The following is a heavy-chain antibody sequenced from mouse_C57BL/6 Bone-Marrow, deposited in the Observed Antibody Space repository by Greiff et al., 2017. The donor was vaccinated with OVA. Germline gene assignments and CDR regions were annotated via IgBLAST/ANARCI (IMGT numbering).Heavy chain of an antibody. J-gene: IGHJ2*01. CDR1: GYTFTSYW. D-gene: IGHD2-5*01. CDR3: ARGGVIYSNYFDY. Sequence: QVQLKQSGAELAKPGASVKLSCKASGYTFTSYWMHWVKQRPGQGLEWIGYINPSSGYTKYNQKFKDKATLTADKSSSTAYMQLSSLTYEDSAVYYCARGGVIYSNYFDYWGQGTTLTVSS. CDR2: INPSSGYT. V-gene: IGHV1-7*01.